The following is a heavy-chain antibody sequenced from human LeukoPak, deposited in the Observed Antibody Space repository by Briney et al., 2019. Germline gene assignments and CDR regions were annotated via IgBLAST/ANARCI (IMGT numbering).Heavy chain of an antibody. Sequence: GGSLRLSCAASGFTFSSYTMNWVRQAPGKGLEWVSSITSSSYYIYYADSVKGRFTISRHNAKNSLYLQLNSLRAEDTAVYYCAKNGDRGAYCTGGTCYPYFYYYMDVWGKGTTVTI. V-gene: IGHV3-21*01. CDR3: AKNGDRGAYCTGGTCYPYFYYYMDV. J-gene: IGHJ6*03. CDR1: GFTFSSYT. D-gene: IGHD2-15*01. CDR2: ITSSSYYI.